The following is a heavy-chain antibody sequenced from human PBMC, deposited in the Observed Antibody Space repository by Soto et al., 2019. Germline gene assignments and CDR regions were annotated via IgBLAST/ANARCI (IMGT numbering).Heavy chain of an antibody. V-gene: IGHV3-23*01. CDR1: GCTFSSYA. D-gene: IGHD2-15*01. J-gene: IGHJ4*02. Sequence: DVQLLECGGGLVQPEGSLRLSCAASGCTFSSYAMGWVRQGPGKGLEWVAVVSIGGSTHYADSVRGRFTISRDNSKNTLSLQMNSLTAEDTAVYFCAKRRGAGGHFDYWGQGALVTVSS. CDR2: VSIGGST. CDR3: AKRRGAGGHFDY.